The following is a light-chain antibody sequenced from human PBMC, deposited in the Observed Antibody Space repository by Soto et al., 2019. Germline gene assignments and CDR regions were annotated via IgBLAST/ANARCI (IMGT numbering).Light chain of an antibody. CDR3: QQFGGSPMYT. Sequence: EIVLTQSPGTLSLSPGERATLSCRASQSVSGSSLAWYQQKPGQAPRLLIYGTYTRATGIPDRFSGSGSGTDFTLTITRLEPEDFAVYYCQQFGGSPMYTFGQGTKLEIK. CDR1: QSVSGSS. J-gene: IGKJ2*01. V-gene: IGKV3-20*01. CDR2: GTY.